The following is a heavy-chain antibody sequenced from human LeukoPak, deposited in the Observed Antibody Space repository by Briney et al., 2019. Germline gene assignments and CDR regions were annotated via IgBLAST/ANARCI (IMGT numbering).Heavy chain of an antibody. Sequence: GGSLRLSCAASGFTFSSYWMSWVRQAPGKGLEWVANIKQDGSEKYYVDSVKGRFTISRDNAKNTLYLQMNSLRAEDTAVYYCARDRFSGSYSLGYFQHWGQGTLVTVSS. D-gene: IGHD1-26*01. J-gene: IGHJ1*01. V-gene: IGHV3-7*01. CDR2: IKQDGSEK. CDR3: ARDRFSGSYSLGYFQH. CDR1: GFTFSSYW.